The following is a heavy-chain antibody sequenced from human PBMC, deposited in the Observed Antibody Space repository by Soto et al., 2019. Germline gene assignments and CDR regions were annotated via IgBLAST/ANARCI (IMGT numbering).Heavy chain of an antibody. D-gene: IGHD4-17*01. V-gene: IGHV4-4*02. CDR1: GGSMSSSNW. Sequence: QVQLQESGPGLVKPSGTLSLTCTVSGGSMSSSNWWNWVRQSPGKGLEGLGETHPSGRTNYSPSLKSRVTISVDKSKNQFSLQLTSVTAADTAVYYCARSEATVLDSWGQGTLVTVSS. CDR2: THPSGRT. CDR3: ARSEATVLDS. J-gene: IGHJ4*02.